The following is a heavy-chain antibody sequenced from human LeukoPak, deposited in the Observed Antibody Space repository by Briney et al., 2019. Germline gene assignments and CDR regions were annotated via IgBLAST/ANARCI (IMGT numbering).Heavy chain of an antibody. CDR2: IKQDGSEK. D-gene: IGHD2-15*01. V-gene: IGHV3-7*03. Sequence: GGSLRLSCAASGFTFSSHSMNWVRQAPGKGLEWVANIKQDGSEKYYVDSVKGRFTISRDNAKNSVYLQMNSLRAEDTAVYYCARAEDNDYWGQGTLVTVPS. CDR1: GFTFSSHS. J-gene: IGHJ4*02. CDR3: ARAEDNDY.